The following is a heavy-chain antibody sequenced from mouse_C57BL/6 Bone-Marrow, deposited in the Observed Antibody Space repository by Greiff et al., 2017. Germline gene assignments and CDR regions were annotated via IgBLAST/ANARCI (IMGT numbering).Heavy chain of an antibody. Sequence: VQLQQSVAELVRPGASVKLSCTASGFNIKNTYMHWVKQRPEQGLEWIGRIDPANGNTKYAPKFQGKATITADTSSNTVYLQLSSLTSEDTAIYYCASFTTVERFYFDYWGQGTTLTVSS. CDR2: IDPANGNT. CDR1: GFNIKNTY. D-gene: IGHD1-1*01. CDR3: ASFTTVERFYFDY. J-gene: IGHJ2*01. V-gene: IGHV14-3*01.